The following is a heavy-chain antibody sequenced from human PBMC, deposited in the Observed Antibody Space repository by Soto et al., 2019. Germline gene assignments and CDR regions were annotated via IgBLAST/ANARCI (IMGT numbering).Heavy chain of an antibody. CDR2: IYWNDDK. CDR1: GFSLSTTAVG. J-gene: IGHJ5*02. CDR3: ARIPTGRDYGDHLYH. Sequence: RTLTCTFSGFSLSTTAVGVGWIRQPPRKAPEWLALIYWNDDKRYSPYLKSRLTISKDTSRNQVVLRMTNLDPTDTGTYYCARIPTGRDYGDHLYHCGQGTPVTVSS. V-gene: IGHV2-5*01. D-gene: IGHD3-16*01.